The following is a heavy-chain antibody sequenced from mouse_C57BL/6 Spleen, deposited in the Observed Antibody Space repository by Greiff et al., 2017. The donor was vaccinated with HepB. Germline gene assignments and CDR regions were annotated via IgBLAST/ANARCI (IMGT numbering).Heavy chain of an antibody. CDR1: GYTFTDYY. V-gene: IGHV1-26*01. D-gene: IGHD2-3*01. CDR3: ARSDGYSLFAY. Sequence: EVQLQQSGPELVKPGASVKISCKASGYTFTDYYMNWVKQSHGKSLEWIGDINPNNGGTSYNQKFKGKATLTVDKSSSTAYMELRSLTSEDSAVYYCARSDGYSLFAYWGKGTLVTVSA. CDR2: INPNNGGT. J-gene: IGHJ3*01.